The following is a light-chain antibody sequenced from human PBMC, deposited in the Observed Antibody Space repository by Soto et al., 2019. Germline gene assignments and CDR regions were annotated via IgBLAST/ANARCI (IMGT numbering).Light chain of an antibody. CDR1: SSDVGRFNY. Sequence: QSALTQPRSVSGSPGQSVTVSCTGTSSDVGRFNYVTWYQQHPGKAPKLIISDVNKRPSGVSDRFSGSKSGNTASLTISGLKAEDEADYYCCSFAGRIFVFGTGTKLTVL. J-gene: IGLJ1*01. CDR3: CSFAGRIFV. V-gene: IGLV2-11*01. CDR2: DVN.